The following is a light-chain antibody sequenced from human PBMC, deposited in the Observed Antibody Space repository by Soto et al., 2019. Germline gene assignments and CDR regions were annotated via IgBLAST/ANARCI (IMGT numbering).Light chain of an antibody. V-gene: IGLV2-14*01. Sequence: QSVLTQPASVSGSPGQSITISCTGTSNDVGGYNYVSWYQQPPGKAPKLMIYDVSNRPSGVSNRFSGSKSGNTASLTISGLQAEDEADYYCSSYTGSDVVVFGGGTQLTVL. CDR2: DVS. J-gene: IGLJ2*01. CDR1: SNDVGGYNY. CDR3: SSYTGSDVVV.